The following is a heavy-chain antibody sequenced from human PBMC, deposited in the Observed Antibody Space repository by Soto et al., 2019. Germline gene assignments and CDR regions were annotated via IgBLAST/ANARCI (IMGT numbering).Heavy chain of an antibody. CDR3: ARAIPPYYYDSSTGYYFDY. CDR2: IYYSGST. Sequence: QVQLQESGPGLVKPSQTLSLTCTVSGGSISRGGYYWSWIRQHPGKGLEWLGYIYYSGSTYYNPSLQSRVTISVDTSKNQFSLKLSAVTAADTAVYYCARAIPPYYYDSSTGYYFDYWGQGTLVTVSS. CDR1: GGSISRGGYY. D-gene: IGHD3-22*01. J-gene: IGHJ4*02. V-gene: IGHV4-31*03.